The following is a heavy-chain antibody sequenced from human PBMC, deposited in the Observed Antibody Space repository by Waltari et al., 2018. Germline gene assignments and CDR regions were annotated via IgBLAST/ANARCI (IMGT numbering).Heavy chain of an antibody. Sequence: QVTLKESGPVLVKPTETLTLTCTVSGFSLSNARMGVSWIRQPPGKAPEWLAHIFSNDEKSYSTSLKSRLTISKDTSKSQVVLTMTNMDPVDTATYYCARSTFFDYGDLDYYFDYWGQGTLVTVSS. CDR3: ARSTFFDYGDLDYYFDY. CDR2: IFSNDEK. J-gene: IGHJ4*02. D-gene: IGHD4-17*01. CDR1: GFSLSNARMG. V-gene: IGHV2-26*01.